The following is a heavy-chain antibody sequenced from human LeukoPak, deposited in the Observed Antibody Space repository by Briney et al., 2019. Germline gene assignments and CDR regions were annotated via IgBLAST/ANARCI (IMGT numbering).Heavy chain of an antibody. V-gene: IGHV3-66*01. CDR2: IYRDGRT. J-gene: IGHJ6*02. D-gene: IGHD2-15*01. Sequence: GGSLRLSCAASGFTVSSNYMSWVRQAPGKRLEWVSIIYRDGRTYYADSVKGRFTISRDNYKNTLNLEMNNLRAEDTAVYYCARDLLRYTVVTRTGYYYYGMDVWGQGTTVTVSS. CDR1: GFTVSSNY. CDR3: ARDLLRYTVVTRTGYYYYGMDV.